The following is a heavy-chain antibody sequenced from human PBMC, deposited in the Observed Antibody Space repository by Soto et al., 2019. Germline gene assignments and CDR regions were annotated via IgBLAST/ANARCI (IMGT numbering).Heavy chain of an antibody. CDR3: AKDHDEDFGYDLDYFDY. CDR1: GFNFDDYA. J-gene: IGHJ4*02. D-gene: IGHD5-12*01. CDR2: ISWSSVTF. Sequence: ESGGGLVQPGRSLRLSCAASGFNFDDYAMHWVRQAPGKGLECVSGISWSSVTFDYADSVKGRFTISRDNAKNSLYLQMNSLRAEDTAFYYCAKDHDEDFGYDLDYFDYWGQGTLVTVSS. V-gene: IGHV3-9*01.